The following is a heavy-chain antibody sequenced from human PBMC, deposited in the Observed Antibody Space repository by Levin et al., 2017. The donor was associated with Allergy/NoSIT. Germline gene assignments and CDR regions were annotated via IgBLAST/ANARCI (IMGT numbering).Heavy chain of an antibody. Sequence: PGGSLRLSCAASGFTFSSYAMSWVRQAPGKGLEWVSAISGSGGSTYYADSVKGRFTISRDNSKNTLYLQMNRLRAEEPAVYYCAKDYGLWFGGMETHDAFDIWGQGTMVTVSS. J-gene: IGHJ3*02. CDR2: ISGSGGST. V-gene: IGHV3-23*01. D-gene: IGHD3-10*01. CDR1: GFTFSSYA. CDR3: AKDYGLWFGGMETHDAFDI.